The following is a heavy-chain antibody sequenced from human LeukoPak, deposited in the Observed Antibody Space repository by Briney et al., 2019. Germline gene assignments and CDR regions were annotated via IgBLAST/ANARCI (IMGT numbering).Heavy chain of an antibody. D-gene: IGHD6-13*01. CDR2: IKQDGSVK. CDR1: GFTFSSYW. CDR3: ARVSFSSSWKPGYYYYGMDV. Sequence: NPGGSLRLSCAASGFTFSSYWMSWVRQAPGKGLEWVANIKQDGSVKYYVDSVKGRFTISRDNAKNSLYLQMNSLRAEDTAVYYCARVSFSSSWKPGYYYYGMDVWGQGTTVTVSS. V-gene: IGHV3-7*01. J-gene: IGHJ6*02.